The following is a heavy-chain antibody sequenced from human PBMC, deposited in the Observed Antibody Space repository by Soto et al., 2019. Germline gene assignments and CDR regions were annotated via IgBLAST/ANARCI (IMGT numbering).Heavy chain of an antibody. V-gene: IGHV3-30*18. D-gene: IGHD2-2*01. Sequence: PGGSLRLSCAASGFTFNNYGMHWVRQAPGKGLEWVAVISYDGSNKYYADSVKSRLTISRDNSKNTLYLQMSSLKAEDTAVYYCAKQLGYCSSTSCRDYYYGRDVWGQGTRFTVSS. CDR2: ISYDGSNK. CDR3: AKQLGYCSSTSCRDYYYGRDV. CDR1: GFTFNNYG. J-gene: IGHJ6*02.